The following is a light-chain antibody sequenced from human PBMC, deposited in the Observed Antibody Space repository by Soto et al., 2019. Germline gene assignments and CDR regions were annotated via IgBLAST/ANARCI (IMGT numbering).Light chain of an antibody. V-gene: IGLV2-23*02. Sequence: QSGLTQPASVSGSTGRSVTISCTGTSSDVGSYNLVSWYQQHPGKAPQLMIYEVNERPAGVSNRFSGSKSGNTASLTISGLQAEDEADYYCCSFARSRILFGTGTKVTVL. J-gene: IGLJ1*01. CDR2: EVN. CDR3: CSFARSRIL. CDR1: SSDVGSYNL.